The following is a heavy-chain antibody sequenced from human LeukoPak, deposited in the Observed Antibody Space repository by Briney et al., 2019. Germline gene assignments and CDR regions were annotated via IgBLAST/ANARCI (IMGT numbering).Heavy chain of an antibody. CDR3: ARFTDAFDI. CDR2: IIPIFGTA. J-gene: IGHJ3*02. CDR1: GGTFSSYA. D-gene: IGHD3-16*01. Sequence: SVKVSCKASGGTFSSYAISWVRQAPGQGLEWMGGIIPIFGTANYAQKLQGRVTMTTDTSTSTAYMELRSLRSDDTAVYYCARFTDAFDIWGQGTMVTVSS. V-gene: IGHV1-69*05.